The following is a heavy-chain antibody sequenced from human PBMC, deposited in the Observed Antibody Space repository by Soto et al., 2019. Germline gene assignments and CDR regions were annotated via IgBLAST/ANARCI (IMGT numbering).Heavy chain of an antibody. V-gene: IGHV1-69*01. CDR2: IIPIFGTA. CDR1: GGTFSSYA. Sequence: QVQLVQSGAEVKKPGSSVKVSCKASGGTFSSYAISWVRQAPRQGLEWMGGIIPIFGTANYAQKFQGRVTITADESTSTAYMELSSLRSEDTAVYYCARIYDSSGYYRTDFDYWGQGTLVTVSS. J-gene: IGHJ4*02. D-gene: IGHD3-22*01. CDR3: ARIYDSSGYYRTDFDY.